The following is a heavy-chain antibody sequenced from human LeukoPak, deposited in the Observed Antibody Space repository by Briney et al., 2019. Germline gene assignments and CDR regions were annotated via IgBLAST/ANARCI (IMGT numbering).Heavy chain of an antibody. CDR1: GGTFSSYA. V-gene: IGHV1-18*01. CDR2: ISAYNGNT. CDR3: ANGVPGY. J-gene: IGHJ4*02. D-gene: IGHD4-17*01. Sequence: ASVKVSCKASGGTFSSYAISWVRQAPGQGLEWMGWISAYNGNTNYAQKLQGRVTMTRDTSTSTVYMELSSLRSEDTAVYYCANGVPGYWGQGSLVTVSS.